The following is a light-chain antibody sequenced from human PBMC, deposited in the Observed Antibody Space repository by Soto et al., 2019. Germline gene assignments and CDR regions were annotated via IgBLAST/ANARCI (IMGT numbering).Light chain of an antibody. CDR3: QQRPNGPRSFT. CDR2: DTS. Sequence: IVLTQSPATLSLSPWERATLSGRASQSVSSYLAWYQQKPGQAPRLLIYDTSKRATGIPARFSGSGSGTDLTLTISSLEPEDFAVYYCQQRPNGPRSFTFGPGTKVDIK. V-gene: IGKV3-11*01. CDR1: QSVSSY. J-gene: IGKJ3*01.